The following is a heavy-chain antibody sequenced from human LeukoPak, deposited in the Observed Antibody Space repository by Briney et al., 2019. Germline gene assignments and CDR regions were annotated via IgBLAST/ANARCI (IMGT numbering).Heavy chain of an antibody. V-gene: IGHV3-30*18. J-gene: IGHJ5*02. Sequence: GGSLRLSCAASGFTFSSYGMHWVHQAPGKGLEWVAVISYDGSNKYYADSVKGRFTISRDNAKNSLYLQMNSLRAEDTAVYYCAKGSYSSSWYGNWFDPWGQGTLVTVSS. CDR2: ISYDGSNK. CDR3: AKGSYSSSWYGNWFDP. CDR1: GFTFSSYG. D-gene: IGHD6-13*01.